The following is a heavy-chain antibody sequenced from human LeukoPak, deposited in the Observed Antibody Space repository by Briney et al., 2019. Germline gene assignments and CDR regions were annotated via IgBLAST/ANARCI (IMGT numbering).Heavy chain of an antibody. D-gene: IGHD3-22*01. CDR1: GGTFSSYA. V-gene: IGHV1-69*06. CDR2: IIPIFGTA. J-gene: IGHJ6*03. Sequence: RASVKVSCKASGGTFSSYAISWVRQAPGQGLEWMGGIIPIFGTANYAQKFQGRVTITADKSTSTAYMELSSLRSEDTAVYYCARSSGYYSSLFYMHVWGKGTTVTVSS. CDR3: ARSSGYYSSLFYMHV.